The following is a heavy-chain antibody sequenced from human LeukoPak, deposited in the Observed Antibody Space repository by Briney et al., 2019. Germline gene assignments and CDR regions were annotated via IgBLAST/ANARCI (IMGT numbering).Heavy chain of an antibody. CDR2: ISGSGGST. Sequence: GGSLRLSCAASGFTFSSYAMSWVRQAPGKGLEWVSAISGSGGSTYYADSVKGRFTISRDNAKNSLYLQMNSLRAEDTAVYYCARDGIGEQIGYWGQGTLVTVSS. V-gene: IGHV3-23*01. J-gene: IGHJ4*02. CDR1: GFTFSSYA. CDR3: ARDGIGEQIGY. D-gene: IGHD3-10*01.